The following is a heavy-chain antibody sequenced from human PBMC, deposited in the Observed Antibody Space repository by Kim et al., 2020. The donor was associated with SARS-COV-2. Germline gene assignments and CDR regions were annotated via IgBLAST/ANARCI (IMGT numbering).Heavy chain of an antibody. D-gene: IGHD3-22*01. CDR2: INPNSGGT. CDR3: ARSYYDTDIAFDI. V-gene: IGHV1-2*05. Sequence: ASVKVSCKASGYIFTGYFIHWVRQAPGQGLEWMGRINPNSGGTDYAQKFQGRVTMTRDTSISTAYMELSRLRSDDTVIYYCARSYYDTDIAFDIWGQGTTVTVSS. CDR1: GYIFTGYF. J-gene: IGHJ3*02.